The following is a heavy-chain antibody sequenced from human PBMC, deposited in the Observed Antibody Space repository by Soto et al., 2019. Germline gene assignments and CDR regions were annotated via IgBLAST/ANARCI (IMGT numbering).Heavy chain of an antibody. J-gene: IGHJ4*02. Sequence: PSETLSLTCSVSGASTSSSSYYWCWIRQPPGKGLEWIGNINYSGSTYYNPSLKSRVTISVDTSKNQFSLNLSSVTAADTAVYYCARTYYGGPGYWGQGTLVTVSS. V-gene: IGHV4-39*01. CDR2: INYSGST. D-gene: IGHD4-17*01. CDR1: GASTSSSSYY. CDR3: ARTYYGGPGY.